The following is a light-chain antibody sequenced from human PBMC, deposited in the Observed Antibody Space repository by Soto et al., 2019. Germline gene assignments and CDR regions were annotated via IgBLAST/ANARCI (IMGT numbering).Light chain of an antibody. Sequence: EIVMTQSPATLSVSPGERAIVSCRASQSIRDNLAWHQQTPGRAPRLLIYGASIRATGVPARFSGSGSGTEFTLTISSLQSEDFAVYYCQQYDYWPPYTFGQGTKVEIK. J-gene: IGKJ2*01. V-gene: IGKV3-15*01. CDR2: GAS. CDR3: QQYDYWPPYT. CDR1: QSIRDN.